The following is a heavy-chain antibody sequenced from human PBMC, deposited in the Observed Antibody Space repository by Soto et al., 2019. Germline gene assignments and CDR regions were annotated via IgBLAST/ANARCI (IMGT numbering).Heavy chain of an antibody. CDR2: ISYDGSNK. J-gene: IGHJ6*02. Sequence: LRLSCAASGFTFSSYGMHLVRQAPGKGLEWVAVISYDGSNKYYADSVKGRFTVSRDNSKNTLYLQMNSLRAEDTAVYYCAKDNKDYYYGMDVWGQGTTVTVSS. CDR1: GFTFSSYG. CDR3: AKDNKDYYYGMDV. V-gene: IGHV3-30*18.